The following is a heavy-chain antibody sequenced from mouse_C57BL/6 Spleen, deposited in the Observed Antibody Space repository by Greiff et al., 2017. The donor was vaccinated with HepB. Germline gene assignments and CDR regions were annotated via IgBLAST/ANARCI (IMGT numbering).Heavy chain of an antibody. CDR1: GFTFSSYA. D-gene: IGHD2-4*01. Sequence: EVQVVESGGGLVKPGGSLKLSCAASGFTFSSYAMSWVRQTPEKRLEWVATISDGGSYTYYPDNVKGRFTISRDNAKNNLYLQMSHLKSEDTAMYYCARGMSYYDYESYAMDYWGQGTSVTVSS. CDR2: ISDGGSYT. V-gene: IGHV5-4*01. J-gene: IGHJ4*01. CDR3: ARGMSYYDYESYAMDY.